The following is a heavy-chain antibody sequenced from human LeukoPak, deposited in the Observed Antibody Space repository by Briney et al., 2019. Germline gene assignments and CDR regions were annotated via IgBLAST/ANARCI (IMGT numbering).Heavy chain of an antibody. V-gene: IGHV3-11*01. CDR1: GFTFSDYY. CDR2: ISSSGSTL. Sequence: GGSLRLSCAASGFTFSDYYMSWIRQAPGKGLEWVSYISSSGSTLYYADSVKGRFTISRDNAENSLYLQMNSLRAEDTAVYYCARDRRYDSSGYYYINEYYYYGMDVWGQGTTVTVSS. CDR3: ARDRRYDSSGYYYINEYYYYGMDV. D-gene: IGHD3-22*01. J-gene: IGHJ6*02.